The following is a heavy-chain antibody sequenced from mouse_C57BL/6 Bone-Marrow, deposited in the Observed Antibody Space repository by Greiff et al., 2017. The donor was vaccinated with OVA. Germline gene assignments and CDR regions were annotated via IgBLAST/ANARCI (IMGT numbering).Heavy chain of an antibody. CDR2: IDPSDSYT. Sequence: QVQLQQPGAELVMPGASVKLSCKASGYTFTSYWIPPPPPPPAHALEWIGEIDPSDSYTNYNQKFKGKSTLTVDKSSSTAYMQLSSLTSEDSAVYYCARGGYPGAYWGQGTLVTVSA. V-gene: IGHV1-69*01. CDR1: GYTFTSYW. CDR3: ARGGYPGAY. D-gene: IGHD2-2*01. J-gene: IGHJ3*01.